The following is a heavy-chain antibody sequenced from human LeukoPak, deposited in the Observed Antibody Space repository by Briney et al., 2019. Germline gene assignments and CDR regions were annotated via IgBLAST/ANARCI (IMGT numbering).Heavy chain of an antibody. Sequence: KPSETLSLTCTVSDGSISSYYWNWIRQPAGKGLEWIGRISSSGSANYNPSLKSRVTLSVDTSKNQLSLILNSVTAADTAVFYCATEPTRTPYYYMDVWGKGTTVIVSS. V-gene: IGHV4-4*07. CDR2: ISSSGSA. CDR3: ATEPTRTPYYYMDV. CDR1: DGSISSYY. D-gene: IGHD1-1*01. J-gene: IGHJ6*03.